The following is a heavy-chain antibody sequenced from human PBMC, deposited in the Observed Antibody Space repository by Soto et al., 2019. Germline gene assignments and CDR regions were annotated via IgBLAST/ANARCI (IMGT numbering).Heavy chain of an antibody. V-gene: IGHV1-18*01. CDR1: GYTFTSYA. Sequence: ASVKVSCKASGYTFTSYAMNWVRQAPGQGLEWMGWISAYNGNTNYAQKLQGRVTMTTDTSTSTAYMELRSLRSDDTAVYYCARAGPSSGWYSYYYYGMDVWGQGTTVTVSS. J-gene: IGHJ6*02. D-gene: IGHD6-19*01. CDR3: ARAGPSSGWYSYYYYGMDV. CDR2: ISAYNGNT.